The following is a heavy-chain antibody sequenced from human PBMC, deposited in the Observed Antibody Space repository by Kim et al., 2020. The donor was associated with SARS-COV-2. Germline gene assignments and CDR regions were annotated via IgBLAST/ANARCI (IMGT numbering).Heavy chain of an antibody. J-gene: IGHJ6*02. CDR1: GFTFSSYA. CDR3: ARDGSGSYYGVDYYYYGMDV. CDR2: ISYDGSNK. D-gene: IGHD1-26*01. V-gene: IGHV3-30*01. Sequence: GGSLRLSCAASGFTFSSYAMHWVRQAPGKGLEWVAVISYDGSNKYYVDSVKGRFTISRDNSKNTLYLQMNSLRAEDTAVYYCARDGSGSYYGVDYYYYGMDVWGQGTTVTVSS.